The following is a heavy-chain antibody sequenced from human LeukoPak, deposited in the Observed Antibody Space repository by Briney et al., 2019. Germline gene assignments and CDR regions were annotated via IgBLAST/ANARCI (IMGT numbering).Heavy chain of an antibody. V-gene: IGHV4-30-4*01. J-gene: IGHJ4*02. CDR1: GGSISSGGYY. Sequence: SETLSLTCTVSGGSISSGGYYWSWIRQPPGKGLEWIGYIYYSGSTYYNPSLKSRVTISVDTSKNQFSLKLSSVTAADTAVYYCARSRRELRYFDWLSLFDYWGQGTLVTVSS. D-gene: IGHD3-9*01. CDR2: IYYSGST. CDR3: ARSRRELRYFDWLSLFDY.